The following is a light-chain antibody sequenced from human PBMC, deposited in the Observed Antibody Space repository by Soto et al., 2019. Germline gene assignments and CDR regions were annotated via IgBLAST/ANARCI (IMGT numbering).Light chain of an antibody. CDR2: GAS. CDR1: QSVSSN. V-gene: IGKV3-15*01. CDR3: QQYNNWPRT. J-gene: IGKJ1*01. Sequence: EIVMTQSPATLSVSPGERATLSCRASQSVSSNLAWYQQKPGQAPRLLIYGASARATGIPVRFSGSGSGTEFTLTISSLHSEDFAVYYCQQYNNWPRTFGQGTKV.